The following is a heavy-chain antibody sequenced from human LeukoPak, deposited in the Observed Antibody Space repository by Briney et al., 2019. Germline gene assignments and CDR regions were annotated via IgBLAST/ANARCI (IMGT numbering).Heavy chain of an antibody. CDR3: ARGYDSSGYLDDAFDI. CDR1: GGSISSGSYY. V-gene: IGHV4-61*02. Sequence: PSETLSLTCTVSGGSISSGSYYWSWIRQPAGKGLEWIGRIYTSGSTNYNPSLKSRVTISVDTSKNQFSLKLSSVTAADTAVYYCARGYDSSGYLDDAFDIWGQGTMVTVSS. CDR2: IYTSGST. J-gene: IGHJ3*02. D-gene: IGHD3-22*01.